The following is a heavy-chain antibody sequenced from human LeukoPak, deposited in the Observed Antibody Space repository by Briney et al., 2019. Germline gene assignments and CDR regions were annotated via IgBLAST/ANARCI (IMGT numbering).Heavy chain of an antibody. CDR2: IKQDGSEK. CDR1: GFTFSSYW. V-gene: IGHV3-7*05. CDR3: ARGHRVLLWFGELFDY. D-gene: IGHD3-10*01. J-gene: IGHJ4*02. Sequence: GGSLRLSCAASGFTFSSYWMSWVRQAPGKGLEWVANIKQDGSEKYYVDSVKGRSTISRDNAKNSLYLQMNSLRAEDTAVYYCARGHRVLLWFGELFDYWGQGTLVTVSS.